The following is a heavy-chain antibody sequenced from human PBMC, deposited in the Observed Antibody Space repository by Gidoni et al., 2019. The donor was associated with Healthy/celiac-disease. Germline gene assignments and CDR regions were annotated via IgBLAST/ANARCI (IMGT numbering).Heavy chain of an antibody. Sequence: QLQLQESGPGLVKPSETLSLTCTVSGGPISSSSYYWGWIRQPPGKGLEWIGSIYYSGSTYYNPSLKSRVTISVDTSKNQFSLKLSSVTAADTAVYYCARARMMVYGPDNWFDPWGQGTLVTVSS. CDR1: GGPISSSSYY. J-gene: IGHJ5*02. V-gene: IGHV4-39*01. CDR3: ARARMMVYGPDNWFDP. D-gene: IGHD2-8*01. CDR2: IYYSGST.